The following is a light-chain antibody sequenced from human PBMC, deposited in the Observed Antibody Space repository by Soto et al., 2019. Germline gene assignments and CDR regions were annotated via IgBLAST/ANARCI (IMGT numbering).Light chain of an antibody. V-gene: IGKV1-39*01. CDR3: QPTYNTPYT. CDR1: QRITTY. J-gene: IGKJ2*01. CDR2: TSG. Sequence: IHMTQSPSSLSASVGDRVTITCRASQRITTYLNWYQQKPGEAPKLLISTSGTLQRGVPSRFTGSGSGTDFTLTITGLQPADFATYFYQPTYNTPYTFGQGTKLEIK.